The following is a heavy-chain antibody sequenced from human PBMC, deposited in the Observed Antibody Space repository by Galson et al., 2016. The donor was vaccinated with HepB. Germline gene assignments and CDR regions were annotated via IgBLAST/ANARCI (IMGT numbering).Heavy chain of an antibody. CDR1: GDSISEPHW. CDR2: IYPSGRT. Sequence: SETLSLTCSVSGDSISEPHWWIWVRQPPGKGLEWIGQIYPSGRTNYSPSLRSRVSILVDKSKNQFSLNLSSVTAADTAVYYCARHLPTPGTRGFDYWGQGTLVTVSS. V-gene: IGHV4-4*02. CDR3: ARHLPTPGTRGFDY. J-gene: IGHJ4*02. D-gene: IGHD6-13*01.